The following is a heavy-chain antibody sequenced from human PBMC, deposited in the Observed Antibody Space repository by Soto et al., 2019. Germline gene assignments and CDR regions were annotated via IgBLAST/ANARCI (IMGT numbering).Heavy chain of an antibody. CDR2: IHPSGQPI. V-gene: IGHV3-48*03. CDR1: GFTFSTSE. D-gene: IGHD1-26*01. CDR3: ARRARR. J-gene: IGHJ3*01. Sequence: EVQLVESGGGLIQPGGSLRLSCAASGFTFSTSEMYWVRQAPGKGLEWVSYIHPSGQPIFYADSVKGRFTISRDNAKNSLYLQMSILRAEDSAVYYCARRARRWGQGTMVTVSS.